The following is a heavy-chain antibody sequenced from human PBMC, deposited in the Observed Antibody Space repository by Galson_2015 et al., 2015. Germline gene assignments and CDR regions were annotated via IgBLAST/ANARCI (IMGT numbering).Heavy chain of an antibody. Sequence: SVKVSCKASGCTFTNYYMHWVRQAPGQGLEWMGIINPSGGSTTYTQKFQGRATMTRDTSTSTVYMELSSLRSEDTAVYYCAGTYYYGSGDGNNWFDPWGQGTLVTVSS. J-gene: IGHJ5*02. D-gene: IGHD3-10*01. CDR3: AGTYYYGSGDGNNWFDP. CDR1: GCTFTNYY. V-gene: IGHV1-46*01. CDR2: INPSGGST.